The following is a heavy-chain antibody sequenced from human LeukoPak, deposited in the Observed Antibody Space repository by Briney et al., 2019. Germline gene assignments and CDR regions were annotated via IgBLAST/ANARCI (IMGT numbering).Heavy chain of an antibody. CDR2: TSSSSRYI. Sequence: GGSLRLSCAASGFTFSSYSMNWVRQPPGKGLEWVSSTSSSSRYIYYADSVNGRFTISTTNAKTPLYLQLHSHRVESTAVYYLARDHWNGLRAFDYWGQGTLVTVSS. CDR3: ARDHWNGLRAFDY. D-gene: IGHD1-1*01. J-gene: IGHJ4*02. V-gene: IGHV3-21*01. CDR1: GFTFSSYS.